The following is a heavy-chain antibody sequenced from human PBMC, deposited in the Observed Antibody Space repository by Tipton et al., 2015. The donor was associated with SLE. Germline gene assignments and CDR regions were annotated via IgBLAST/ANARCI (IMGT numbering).Heavy chain of an antibody. CDR3: ARGRMVRGVRVPFQH. CDR2: IYYSGST. J-gene: IGHJ1*01. CDR1: GGSISSGGYY. Sequence: LRLSCTVSGGSISSGGYYWSWIRQHPGKGLEWIGYIYYSGSTYYNPSLKSRVTISVDTSKNQFSLKLSSVTAADTAVYYCARGRMVRGVRVPFQHWGQGTLVTVSS. D-gene: IGHD3-10*01. V-gene: IGHV4-31*02.